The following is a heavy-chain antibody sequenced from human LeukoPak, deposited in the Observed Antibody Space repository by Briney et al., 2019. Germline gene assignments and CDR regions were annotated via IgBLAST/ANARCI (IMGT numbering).Heavy chain of an antibody. J-gene: IGHJ4*02. Sequence: ASVKVSCKASGGTFSSYAISWVQQAPGQGLEWMGRIIPIFGIANYAQKFQGRVTITADKSTSTAYMELSSLRSEDTAVYYCAREVTSGYYYDSSGYIDYWGQGTLVTVSS. CDR3: AREVTSGYYYDSSGYIDY. D-gene: IGHD3-22*01. CDR2: IIPIFGIA. V-gene: IGHV1-69*04. CDR1: GGTFSSYA.